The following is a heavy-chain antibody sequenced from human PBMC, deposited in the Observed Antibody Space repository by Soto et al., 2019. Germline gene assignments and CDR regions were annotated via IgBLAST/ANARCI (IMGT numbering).Heavy chain of an antibody. J-gene: IGHJ4*02. CDR3: AKDGDGVVVFPFDD. V-gene: IGHV3-7*05. Sequence: GGSLRLSCVASGFSFSSYWMSWVRQAPGKGLEWVANINQDGSKKYYVDSVKGRFTISRDNAKNSRYLQMNSLRAEDTATYYCAKDGDGVVVFPFDDWCQGALVPVSS. D-gene: IGHD2-2*01. CDR2: INQDGSKK. CDR1: GFSFSSYW.